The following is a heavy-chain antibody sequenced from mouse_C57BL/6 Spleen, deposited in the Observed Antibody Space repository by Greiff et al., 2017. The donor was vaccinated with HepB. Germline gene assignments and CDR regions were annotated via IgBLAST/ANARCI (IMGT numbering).Heavy chain of an antibody. V-gene: IGHV1-72*01. Sequence: VQLQQPGAELVKPGASVKLSCKASGYTSTSYWMHWVKQRPGRGLEWIGRIGPNSGGTKYNEKFKSKATLTVDKPSSTAYMQLSSLTSEDSAVYYCARNYLDYWGQGTTVTVSS. J-gene: IGHJ2*01. CDR2: IGPNSGGT. CDR3: ARNYLDY. CDR1: GYTSTSYW.